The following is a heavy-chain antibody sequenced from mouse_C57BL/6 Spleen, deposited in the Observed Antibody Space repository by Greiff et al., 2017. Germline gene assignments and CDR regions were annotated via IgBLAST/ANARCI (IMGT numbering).Heavy chain of an antibody. V-gene: IGHV1-22*01. CDR2: INPNNGGT. D-gene: IGHD1-1*01. CDR3: ARQMDYYGSSFAY. CDR1: GYTFTDYN. Sequence: VQLQQSGPELVKPGASVKMSCKASGYTFTDYNMHWVKQSHGKSLEWIGYINPNNGGTSYNQKFKGKATLTVNKSSSTAYMELRSLTSEDSAVYYCARQMDYYGSSFAYWGQGTLVTVSA. J-gene: IGHJ3*01.